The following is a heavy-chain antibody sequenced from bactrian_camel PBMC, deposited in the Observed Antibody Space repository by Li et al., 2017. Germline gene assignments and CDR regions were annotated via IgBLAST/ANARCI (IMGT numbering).Heavy chain of an antibody. Sequence: HVQLVESGGGSVQVGGSLKLSCADSGYSYQTYCMGWFRQAPGKGREAVARIHITSGETAYRESVKGRFTISQDNTKNTVFLEMNNLNTEDTAMYYCAADHRGGFWFRPDRYNYWGQGTQVTVS. CDR3: AADHRGGFWFRPDRYNY. CDR2: IHITSGET. J-gene: IGHJ4*01. CDR1: GYSYQTYC. V-gene: IGHV3S1*01. D-gene: IGHD2*01.